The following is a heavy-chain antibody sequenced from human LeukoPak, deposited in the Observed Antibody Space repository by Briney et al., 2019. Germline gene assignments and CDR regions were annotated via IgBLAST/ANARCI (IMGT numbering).Heavy chain of an antibody. D-gene: IGHD3-3*01. V-gene: IGHV3-74*01. CDR3: AREHGYDFWSGYYPSLDY. J-gene: IGHJ4*02. CDR2: INSDGSST. Sequence: GGSLRLSCAASGFTFSSYWMHWVRQAPGKGLVWVSRINSDGSSTSYADSVKGRFTISRDNAKNTLYLQMNSLRAEDTAVYYCAREHGYDFWSGYYPSLDYWGQGTLDTVSS. CDR1: GFTFSSYW.